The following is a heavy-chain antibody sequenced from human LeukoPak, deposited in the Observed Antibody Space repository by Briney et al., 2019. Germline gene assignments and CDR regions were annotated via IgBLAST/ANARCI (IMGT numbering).Heavy chain of an antibody. CDR1: GFTLSNYW. Sequence: GSLTLSLVSSGFTLSNYWMTWVRHAPRQGPEWVANIKEDGSEKYYVDSVKGRFSISRDNAKNSLFLQMNSPRAEDTAVYYCARDRYSSKWGQGTLVTVSS. V-gene: IGHV3-7*01. CDR3: ARDRYSSK. J-gene: IGHJ1*01. CDR2: IKEDGSEK. D-gene: IGHD6-19*01.